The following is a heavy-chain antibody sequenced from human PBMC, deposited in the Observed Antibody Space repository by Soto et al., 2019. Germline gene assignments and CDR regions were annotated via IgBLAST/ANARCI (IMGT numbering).Heavy chain of an antibody. CDR2: ISYDGSNK. D-gene: IGHD3-3*01. CDR1: GFTFSSYG. V-gene: IGHV3-30*18. CDR3: GKAQLMMIFVVVIPSVDAFDI. Sequence: QVQLVESGGGVVQPGRSLRLSCAASGFTFSSYGMHWVRQAPGKGLEWVAVISYDGSNKYYAASVKGRFTVSRDNPKNTLYLRMNSRRAEHTAIYYPGKAQLMMIFVVVIPSVDAFDILGQGTMVTVSS. J-gene: IGHJ3*02.